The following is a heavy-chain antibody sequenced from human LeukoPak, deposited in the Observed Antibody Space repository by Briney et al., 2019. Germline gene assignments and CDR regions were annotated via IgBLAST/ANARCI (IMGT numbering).Heavy chain of an antibody. D-gene: IGHD1-26*01. CDR2: IYHSGST. CDR3: ARVLYSGPIDY. V-gene: IGHV4-38-2*01. J-gene: IGHJ4*02. CDR1: GYSNSSGYY. Sequence: SETLSLTCAVPGYSNSSGYYWGWIRQPPGKGLEWIGSIYHSGSTYYNPSLKRRVTISVDTSKNQFSLKLSSVTAADTAVYYCARVLYSGPIDYWGQGTLVTVSS.